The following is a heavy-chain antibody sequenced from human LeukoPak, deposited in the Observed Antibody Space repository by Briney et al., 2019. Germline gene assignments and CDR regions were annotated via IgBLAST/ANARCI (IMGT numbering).Heavy chain of an antibody. J-gene: IGHJ2*01. D-gene: IGHD3-22*01. CDR2: IYYSGST. Sequence: SETLSLTCTVSGGSISSSSYYWGWIRQPPGEGLEWIGCIYYSGSTYYNPSLKSRVTISVDTSKNQFSLKLSSVTAADTAVYYCARDPTSVIFGMIVDPYWYFDLWGRGTLVTVSS. CDR3: ARDPTSVIFGMIVDPYWYFDL. CDR1: GGSISSSSYY. V-gene: IGHV4-39*07.